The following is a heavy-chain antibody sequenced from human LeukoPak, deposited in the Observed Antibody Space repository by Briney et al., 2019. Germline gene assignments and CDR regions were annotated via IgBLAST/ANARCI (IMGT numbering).Heavy chain of an antibody. J-gene: IGHJ4*02. D-gene: IGHD2-2*01. Sequence: PSETLSLTCTVSGGSISSGGYYWSWIRQHPGKGLEWIGYIYYSGSTYYNPSLKSRATISADTSNNQFSLELTSVTAADTAVYYCARGVVVVPASYFDYWGQGTLVTVSS. CDR2: IYYSGST. CDR3: ARGVVVVPASYFDY. CDR1: GGSISSGGYY. V-gene: IGHV4-31*03.